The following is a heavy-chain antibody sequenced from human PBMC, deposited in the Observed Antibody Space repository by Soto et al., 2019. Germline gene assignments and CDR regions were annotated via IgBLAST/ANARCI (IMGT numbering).Heavy chain of an antibody. V-gene: IGHV3-30-3*01. Sequence: GGSLRLSCAASGFTFSSYAMHWVRQAPGKGLEWVAVISYDGSNKYYADSVKGRFTISRDNSKNTLYLQMNSLRAEDTAVYCCARDLNPSRKTTVTTFVANYYGMDVWGQGTTVTVSS. CDR2: ISYDGSNK. CDR3: ARDLNPSRKTTVTTFVANYYGMDV. D-gene: IGHD4-17*01. J-gene: IGHJ6*02. CDR1: GFTFSSYA.